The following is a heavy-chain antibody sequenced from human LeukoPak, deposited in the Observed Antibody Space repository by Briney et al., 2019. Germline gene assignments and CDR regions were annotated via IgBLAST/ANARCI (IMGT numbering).Heavy chain of an antibody. V-gene: IGHV3-49*04. Sequence: PGGSLRLSCTASGFTFGDYAMSWVRQAPGKGLEWVGFIRSKAYGGTTEYAASVKGRFTISRDDSKSIAYLQMNSLKTEDTAVYYCTRSGYSSGWPLYYYYYYYMDVWGKGTTVTISS. J-gene: IGHJ6*03. CDR1: GFTFGDYA. CDR3: TRSGYSSGWPLYYYYYYYMDV. CDR2: IRSKAYGGTT. D-gene: IGHD6-19*01.